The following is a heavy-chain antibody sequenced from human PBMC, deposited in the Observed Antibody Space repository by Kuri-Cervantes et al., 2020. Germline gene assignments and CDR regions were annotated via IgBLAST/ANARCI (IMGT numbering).Heavy chain of an antibody. J-gene: IGHJ5*02. CDR3: ARGRRIAARRNWFDP. CDR2: MNPNSGNT. Sequence: ASVKVSCKASGYTFTSYDINWVRQATGQGLEWMGWMNPNSGNTGYAQKFQGRVTMTRNTSISTAYMELSSLRSEDTAVYYCARGRRIAARRNWFDPWGQGNLVIVSS. CDR1: GYTFTSYD. D-gene: IGHD6-6*01. V-gene: IGHV1-8*01.